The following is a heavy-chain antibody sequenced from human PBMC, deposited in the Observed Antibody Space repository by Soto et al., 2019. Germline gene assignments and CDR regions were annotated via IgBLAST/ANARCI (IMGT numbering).Heavy chain of an antibody. CDR2: ISYDGSDK. D-gene: IGHD3-22*01. V-gene: IGHV3-30*18. CDR3: AKESYYDSSDYNAFDI. Sequence: PGGSLRLSCAASGFTFSTYGMHWVRQAPGKGLEWVAVISYDGSDKYYADSVKGRFTISRDSSKSMLYLQMNSLRAEDTAIYYCAKESYYDSSDYNAFDIWGQGTMVTVSS. J-gene: IGHJ3*02. CDR1: GFTFSTYG.